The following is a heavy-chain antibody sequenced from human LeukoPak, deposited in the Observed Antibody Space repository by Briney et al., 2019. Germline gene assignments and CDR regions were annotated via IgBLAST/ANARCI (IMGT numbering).Heavy chain of an antibody. CDR3: ARVGPDITSWHY. D-gene: IGHD2-2*01. Sequence: SETLSLTCAAYGGSFSDYYWSWIRQPPGKGLEWVGEINQSGSTNYNPSLKSRVTISVDTSKNQFSLKLSSVTAADTAVYYCARVGPDITSWHYWGQGTLVTVSS. J-gene: IGHJ4*02. CDR2: INQSGST. CDR1: GGSFSDYY. V-gene: IGHV4-34*01.